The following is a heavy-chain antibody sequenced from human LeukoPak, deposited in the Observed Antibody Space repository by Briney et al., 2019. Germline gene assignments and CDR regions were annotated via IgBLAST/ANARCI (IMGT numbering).Heavy chain of an antibody. CDR2: ISYDGSNK. J-gene: IGHJ6*02. V-gene: IGHV3-30*04. CDR1: GFTFSSYA. Sequence: PGRSLRLSCAASGFTFSSYAMHWVRQAPGKGLEWVAVISYDGSNKYYADSVKGRFTISRDNSKNTLYLQMNGLRAEDTAVYYCARDRKGALNYGMDVWGQGTTVTVSS. CDR3: ARDRKGALNYGMDV.